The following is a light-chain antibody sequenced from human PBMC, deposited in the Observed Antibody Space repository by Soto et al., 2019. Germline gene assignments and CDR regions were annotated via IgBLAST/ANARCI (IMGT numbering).Light chain of an antibody. J-gene: IGKJ1*01. CDR1: QSVTSNY. CDR2: GAS. Sequence: EIVLTQSPGTLSLSPGERATLSCRASQSVTSNYLAWYQQKPGQAPKLLIFGASIRDTGIPDRFRGSGSGTDFTLTISRLEPEDFVVYYCQQYGISPGTFGQGTKVEI. V-gene: IGKV3-20*01. CDR3: QQYGISPGT.